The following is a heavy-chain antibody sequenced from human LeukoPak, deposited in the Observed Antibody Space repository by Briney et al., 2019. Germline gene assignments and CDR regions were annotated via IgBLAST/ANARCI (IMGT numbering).Heavy chain of an antibody. D-gene: IGHD5-18*01. J-gene: IGHJ6*02. CDR1: GGSISSGGYY. CDR2: IYYSGST. V-gene: IGHV4-31*03. Sequence: SETLSLTCTVSGGSISSGGYYWSWIRQHPGKGLEWIGYIYYSGSTYYNPSLKSRVTISVDKSKNQFSLKLSSVTAADTAVYYCARRGYSYGYDYYGMDVWGQGTTVTVSS. CDR3: ARRGYSYGYDYYGMDV.